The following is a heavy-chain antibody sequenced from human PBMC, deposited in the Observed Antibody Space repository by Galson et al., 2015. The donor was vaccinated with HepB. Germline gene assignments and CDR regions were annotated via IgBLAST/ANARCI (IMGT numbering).Heavy chain of an antibody. J-gene: IGHJ6*02. Sequence: SVKVSCKVSGYTLTELSMHWVRQAPGKGLEWMGGFDPEDGETIYAQKFQGRVTMTEDTSTDTAYMELSSLRSEDTAVYYCATDVKRVRGVMAYYYYGMDVWGQGTTVTVSS. V-gene: IGHV1-24*01. CDR1: GYTLTELS. CDR3: ATDVKRVRGVMAYYYYGMDV. CDR2: FDPEDGET. D-gene: IGHD3-10*01.